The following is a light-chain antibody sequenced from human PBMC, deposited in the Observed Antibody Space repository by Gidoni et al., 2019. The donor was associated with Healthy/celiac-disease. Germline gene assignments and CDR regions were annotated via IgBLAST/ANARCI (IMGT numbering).Light chain of an antibody. CDR3: QGWDSSSVV. CDR1: QLGDKY. J-gene: IGLJ2*01. V-gene: IGLV3-1*01. Sequence: SYALTQPPSVSVSPGQTASITCSGDQLGDKYVSWYQQKPGQSPVLVLYEDNKRPSGIPERFSGSNSGNTATLTISGTQAMDEADYYCQGWDSSSVVFGGGTEVTVL. CDR2: EDN.